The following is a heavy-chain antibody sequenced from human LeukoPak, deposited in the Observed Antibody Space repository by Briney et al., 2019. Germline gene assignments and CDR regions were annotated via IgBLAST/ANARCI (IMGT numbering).Heavy chain of an antibody. Sequence: GGSLRLSCAASGFTFSSYWMHWVRQAPGKGLVWVSRINTDGSSTNYADSVKGRFTISRDNAKNSLYLQMNSLRAEDTAVYYCARADGQYYYYYYMDVWGKGTTVTVSS. CDR2: INTDGSST. CDR1: GFTFSSYW. CDR3: ARADGQYYYYYYMDV. V-gene: IGHV3-74*01. J-gene: IGHJ6*03.